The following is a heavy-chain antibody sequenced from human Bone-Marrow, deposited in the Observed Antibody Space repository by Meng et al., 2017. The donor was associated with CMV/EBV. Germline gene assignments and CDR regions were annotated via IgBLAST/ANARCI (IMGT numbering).Heavy chain of an antibody. CDR1: GGSISSSSYY. V-gene: IGHV4-39*07. CDR2: IYYSGST. D-gene: IGHD6-19*01. CDR3: ARVTTSSGWYGMDV. Sequence: SETLSLTCTVSGGSISSSSYYWGWIRQPPGKGLEWIGSIYYSGSTNYNPSLKSRVTISVDTSKNQFSLKLSSVTAADTAVYYCARVTTSSGWYGMDVWGQGTTVTVSS. J-gene: IGHJ6*02.